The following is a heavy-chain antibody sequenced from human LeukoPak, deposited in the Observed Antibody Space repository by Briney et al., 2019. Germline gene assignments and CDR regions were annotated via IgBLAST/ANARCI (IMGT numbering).Heavy chain of an antibody. D-gene: IGHD6-13*01. CDR2: INHSGST. CDR1: GGSFSGYY. J-gene: IGHJ4*02. V-gene: IGHV4-34*01. Sequence: PSETLSLTCAVYGGSFSGYYWSWIRQPPGKGLEWIGEINHSGSTNYNPSLKSRVTISVDTSKSQFSLKLSSVTAADTAVYYCARFSGIAAAGTMGAYDYWGQGTLVTVSS. CDR3: ARFSGIAAAGTMGAYDY.